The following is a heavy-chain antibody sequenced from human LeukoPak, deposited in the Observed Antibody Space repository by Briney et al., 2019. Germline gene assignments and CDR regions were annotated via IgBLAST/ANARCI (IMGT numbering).Heavy chain of an antibody. Sequence: PAGSLRLSCAASGFTFDDYGMSWVRQAPGKGLEWVSGINWNGGSTGYADSVKGRFTISRDNAKNSLYLQMNSLRAEDTALYYCARVSYDIVVVPAAMRGYYYYYYMDVWGKGTTVTVSS. CDR3: ARVSYDIVVVPAAMRGYYYYYYMDV. D-gene: IGHD2-2*01. J-gene: IGHJ6*03. V-gene: IGHV3-20*04. CDR2: INWNGGST. CDR1: GFTFDDYG.